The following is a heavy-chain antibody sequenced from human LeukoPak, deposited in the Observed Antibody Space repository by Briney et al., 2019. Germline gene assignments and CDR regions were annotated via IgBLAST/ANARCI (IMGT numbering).Heavy chain of an antibody. Sequence: ASVKVSCKASGYTFTGYYMHWVRQAPGQGLEWMEWINPNSGGTNYAQKFQGRVTMTRDTSISTAYMELSRLRSDDTAVYYCARSVDSSGRFDYWGQGTLVTVSS. D-gene: IGHD3-22*01. CDR3: ARSVDSSGRFDY. CDR1: GYTFTGYY. V-gene: IGHV1-2*02. J-gene: IGHJ4*02. CDR2: INPNSGGT.